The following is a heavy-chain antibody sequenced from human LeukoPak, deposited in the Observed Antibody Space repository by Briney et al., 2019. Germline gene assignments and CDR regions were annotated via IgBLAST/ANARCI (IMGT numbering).Heavy chain of an antibody. V-gene: IGHV4-38-2*02. D-gene: IGHD2-2*01. CDR1: GYSVSSGYY. CDR2: IYHSGDT. J-gene: IGHJ5*02. CDR3: ARSKAHLSTSWYGNWFDP. Sequence: SETLSLTCTVSGYSVSSGYYWGWIRQPPGKRLEWIASIYHSGDTYYNPSLRSRVTISLDTSKNQLSLKLSSVTAADTAVYYCARSKAHLSTSWYGNWFDPWGQGTLVTVSS.